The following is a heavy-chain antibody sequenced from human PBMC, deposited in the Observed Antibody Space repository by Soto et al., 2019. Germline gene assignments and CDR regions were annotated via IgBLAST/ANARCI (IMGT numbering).Heavy chain of an antibody. D-gene: IGHD6-19*01. CDR3: AKHDSSVTSWFDY. J-gene: IGHJ4*02. CDR1: GFTFSSFA. V-gene: IGHV3-23*01. CDR2: ISGSGGST. Sequence: DVQLLESGGGLVQPGGSLRLSCAASGFTFSSFAMSWVRQAPGKGLEWVSGISGSGGSTYYADSVKGRYTISRDNSKNTLYLEMNSLRAEDTAVFYCAKHDSSVTSWFDYWGQGTLVTVSS.